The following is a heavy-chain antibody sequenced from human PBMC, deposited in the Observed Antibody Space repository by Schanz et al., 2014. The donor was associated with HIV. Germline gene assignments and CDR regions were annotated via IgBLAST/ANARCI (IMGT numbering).Heavy chain of an antibody. D-gene: IGHD4-17*01. V-gene: IGHV3-23*01. Sequence: EVQLLESGGGLVQPGGSLRVSCAASGFMFSSYGMSWVRQAPGKGLEGVSGISWNSGSIDYADSAKGRFTISRDNSKNTLYLQMNSLRAEDTAVYYCYGDESGYWGQGTLVTVSS. CDR1: GFMFSSYG. CDR2: ISWNSGSI. J-gene: IGHJ4*02. CDR3: YGDESGY.